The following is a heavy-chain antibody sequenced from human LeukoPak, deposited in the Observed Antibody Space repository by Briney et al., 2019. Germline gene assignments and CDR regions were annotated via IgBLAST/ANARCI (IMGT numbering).Heavy chain of an antibody. CDR2: IIPILGIA. J-gene: IGHJ6*02. CDR1: GGTFSSYA. Sequence: SVKVSCKASGGTFSSYAISWVRQAPGQGLEWMGRIIPILGIANYAQKFQGRVTITADKSTSTAYMELSSLRSEDTAVYYCARVGPIDYYYYPMDVWGQGTTVTVSS. CDR3: ARVGPIDYYYYPMDV. V-gene: IGHV1-69*04.